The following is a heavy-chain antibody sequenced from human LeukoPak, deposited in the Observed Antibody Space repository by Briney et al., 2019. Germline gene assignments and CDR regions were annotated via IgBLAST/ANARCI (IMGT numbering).Heavy chain of an antibody. V-gene: IGHV4-59*01. CDR1: GGSISSYF. J-gene: IGHJ4*02. D-gene: IGHD3-22*01. CDR2: IYYSGST. Sequence: SETLSLTCTFSGGSISSYFWSWIRQPPGKGLEWIGNIYYSGSTNYNPSLKSRVTISVDTSKNQFSLKLSSVTAADTAVYYCARALSPYYYDSSGYYFDYWGQGTLVTVSS. CDR3: ARALSPYYYDSSGYYFDY.